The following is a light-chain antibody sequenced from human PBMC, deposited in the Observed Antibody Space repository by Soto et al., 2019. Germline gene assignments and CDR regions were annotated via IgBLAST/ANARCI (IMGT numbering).Light chain of an antibody. Sequence: TQSPGTLSLSPGERATLSCRASQSFRGLLAWYQQKPGQAPRLLIYDAYNRATGIPPRFSGSGSGTDFTLTISSLEPEDSAVYYCQQRHMWPITFGQGTRLEIK. V-gene: IGKV3-11*01. CDR3: QQRHMWPIT. CDR2: DAY. CDR1: QSFRGL. J-gene: IGKJ5*01.